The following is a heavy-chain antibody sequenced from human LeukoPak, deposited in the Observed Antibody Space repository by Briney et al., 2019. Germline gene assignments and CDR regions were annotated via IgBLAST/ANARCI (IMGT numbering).Heavy chain of an antibody. V-gene: IGHV3-23*01. CDR2: ISGSGGST. CDR1: GFTFSSYA. CDR3: AKDRDYDFWSGYYWDN. J-gene: IGHJ4*02. D-gene: IGHD3-3*01. Sequence: GSLRLSFAASGFTFSSYAMSWVRQAPGRGLEWVSSISGSGGSTYYADSVKGRFTISRDNSKDTLYLQMHSLRGEDTAVYFCAKDRDYDFWSGYYWDNWGQGTLVTVSS.